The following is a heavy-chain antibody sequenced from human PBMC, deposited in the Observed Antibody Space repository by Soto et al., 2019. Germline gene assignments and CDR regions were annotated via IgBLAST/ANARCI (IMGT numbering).Heavy chain of an antibody. CDR1: GFTFSDHY. Sequence: EVQLVESGGGLVQPGGSLRLSCAASGFTFSDHYMDWVRQGPGKGLEWVGRSRNKANSYSTVYAASVQGRFTVSRGESENSLYLQMDSLKTEDTAVYYCARGYHSVDRWGRGTLVTVSS. J-gene: IGHJ2*01. CDR3: ARGYHSVDR. D-gene: IGHD2-2*01. V-gene: IGHV3-72*01. CDR2: SRNKANSYST.